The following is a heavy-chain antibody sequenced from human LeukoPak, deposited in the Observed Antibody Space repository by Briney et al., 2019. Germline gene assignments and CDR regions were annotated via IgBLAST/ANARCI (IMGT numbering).Heavy chain of an antibody. V-gene: IGHV3-64D*06. Sequence: GGSLRLSCSVSGFTFSRYAMQWVRQAPGKGLEYVSAISSNGGSTYYADSVEGRFTISRDNSKNTLYLQMSSLRAEDTAIYYCVKARLDTYRFDGSGYVFDYWGQGTLVTVPS. D-gene: IGHD3-22*01. CDR3: VKARLDTYRFDGSGYVFDY. CDR2: ISSNGGST. CDR1: GFTFSRYA. J-gene: IGHJ4*02.